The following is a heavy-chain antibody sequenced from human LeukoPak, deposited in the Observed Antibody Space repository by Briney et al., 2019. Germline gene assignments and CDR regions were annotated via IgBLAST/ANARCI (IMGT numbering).Heavy chain of an antibody. Sequence: KSGGSLRLSCAASGFTFSSYSINWVRQAPGKGLEWVAYISRSSSYIFYADSVKGRFTISRDNAKNSLYLQMNSLRAEDTAVYYCARAPQYCSSTSCYPYYFDYWGQGTLVTVSS. D-gene: IGHD2-2*01. V-gene: IGHV3-21*01. CDR3: ARAPQYCSSTSCYPYYFDY. J-gene: IGHJ4*02. CDR2: ISRSSSYI. CDR1: GFTFSSYS.